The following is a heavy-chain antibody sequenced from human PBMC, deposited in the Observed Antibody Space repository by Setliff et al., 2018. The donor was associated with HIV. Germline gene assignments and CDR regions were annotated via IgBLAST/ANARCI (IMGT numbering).Heavy chain of an antibody. D-gene: IGHD3-10*01. CDR1: GGSISRGGYY. V-gene: IGHV4-31*03. CDR3: ARDRYAGEIDY. Sequence: SETLSLTCIVSGGSISRGGYYWSWIRQHPGKGLEWIGYIYYSGSTYYNPSLKSRVTISVDTSKNQFSLKLSSVTAADTAVYYCARDRYAGEIDYWGQGTLVTVSS. J-gene: IGHJ4*02. CDR2: IYYSGST.